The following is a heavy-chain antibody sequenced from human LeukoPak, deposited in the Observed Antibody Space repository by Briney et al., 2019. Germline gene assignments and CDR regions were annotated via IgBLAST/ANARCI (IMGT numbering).Heavy chain of an antibody. CDR2: IYYSGSA. Sequence: PSETLSLTCTVSGGSISSYYWSWIRQPPGKGLEWIGYIYYSGSANYNASLKSRVTISVDTSKNQFSLRLTSVTAADTAVYYCARQIQSAGTAGFDFWGQGALVTVSS. J-gene: IGHJ4*02. V-gene: IGHV4-59*12. CDR1: GGSISSYY. D-gene: IGHD6-13*01. CDR3: ARQIQSAGTAGFDF.